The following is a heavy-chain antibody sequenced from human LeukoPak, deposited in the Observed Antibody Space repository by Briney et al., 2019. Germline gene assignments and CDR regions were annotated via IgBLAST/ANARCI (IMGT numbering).Heavy chain of an antibody. CDR2: INQDGSGT. CDR3: ARADHHSIDY. Sequence: GGSLRLSCAASGFTSSWYYMSWVRQAPGKELEWVANINQDGSGTYYVDSVKGRFTISRDNAKNSLFLQLTTLRVDDTAVYYCARADHHSIDYWGQGTLVTVSS. CDR1: GFTSSWYY. V-gene: IGHV3-7*01. J-gene: IGHJ4*02.